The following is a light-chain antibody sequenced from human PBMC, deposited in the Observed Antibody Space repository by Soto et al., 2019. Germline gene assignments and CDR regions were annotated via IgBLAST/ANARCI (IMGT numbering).Light chain of an antibody. CDR2: GTS. CDR1: QSVVSN. CDR3: QQYNRWPLT. V-gene: IGKV3-15*01. Sequence: EIVMTQFPATLSVSPGERATLYCRASQSVVSNVAWYQHNPGQAPRLLIHGTSTRATGFPDRFSGSGSGTDFTLTITSLQSEDFAVYYCQQYNRWPLTFGHGTKGDIK. J-gene: IGKJ1*01.